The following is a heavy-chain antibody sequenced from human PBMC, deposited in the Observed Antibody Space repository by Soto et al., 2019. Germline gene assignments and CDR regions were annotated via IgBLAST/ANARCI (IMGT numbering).Heavy chain of an antibody. CDR2: IYYSGTK. D-gene: IGHD4-17*01. V-gene: IGHV4-31*03. Sequence: QVQLQESGPGLVKPSPTLSLTCTVSGDSINNGDCYWSWLRQLPGKGLEWIGYIYYSGTKYYNPSLKSRVSMSVDTSKNQFSLNLTSVTAADTAVYYCAREKEDDSGDYNAFDIWGQGTVVTVSS. CDR1: GDSINNGDCY. CDR3: AREKEDDSGDYNAFDI. J-gene: IGHJ3*02.